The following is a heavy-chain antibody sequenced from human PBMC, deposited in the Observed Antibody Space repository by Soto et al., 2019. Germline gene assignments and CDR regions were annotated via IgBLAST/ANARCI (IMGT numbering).Heavy chain of an antibody. J-gene: IGHJ6*02. CDR3: ARVTAMVTVYGMDV. CDR1: GGSISSGGYY. V-gene: IGHV4-31*03. CDR2: IYYSGST. Sequence: TLSLTCTVSGGSISSGGYYWSWIRQHPGKGLEWIGYIYYSGSTYYNPSLKSRVTISVDTSKNQFSLKLSSVTAADTAVYYCARVTAMVTVYGMDVWGQGTTVTVSS. D-gene: IGHD5-18*01.